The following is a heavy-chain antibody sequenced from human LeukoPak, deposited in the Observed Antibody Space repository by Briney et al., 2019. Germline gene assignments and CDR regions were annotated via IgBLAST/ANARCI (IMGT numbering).Heavy chain of an antibody. J-gene: IGHJ6*03. V-gene: IGHV3-23*01. CDR1: GFTFSSYG. CDR3: AKDRGWELLPHNYYMDV. Sequence: PGGSLRLSCAASGFTFSSYGMSWVRQAPGKGLEWVSAISGSGGSTYYADSVKGRFTISRDNSKHTLYLQMNSLRAEDTAVYYCAKDRGWELLPHNYYMDVWGKGTTVTVSS. CDR2: ISGSGGST. D-gene: IGHD1-26*01.